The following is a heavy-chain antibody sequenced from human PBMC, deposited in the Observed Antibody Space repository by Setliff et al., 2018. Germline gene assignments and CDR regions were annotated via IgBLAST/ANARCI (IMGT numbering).Heavy chain of an antibody. Sequence: GGSLRLSCAASGFTFSSYSINWVRQAPGKGLEWVSYISSSSSTIYYADSVKGRFTISRDNARNSLYLRMNSLRAEDTAVYYCARVAGRGRYWYFDLWGRGTLVTVSS. J-gene: IGHJ2*01. CDR2: ISSSSSTI. CDR1: GFTFSSYS. V-gene: IGHV3-48*04. CDR3: ARVAGRGRYWYFDL.